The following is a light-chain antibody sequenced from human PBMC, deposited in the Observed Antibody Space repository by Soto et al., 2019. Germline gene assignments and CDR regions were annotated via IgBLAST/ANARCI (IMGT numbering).Light chain of an antibody. J-gene: IGLJ1*01. CDR1: NIGNIN. V-gene: IGLV3-21*02. Sequence: SYELTQPPSVSVAPGQTATITCGGDNIGNINVHWYQQRPGQAPILVVYNDDDRPSGIPARCSGSNSGNTATLTISRVEAGDEADYYCQVWHRRSDHYVFGTGTKVTVL. CDR3: QVWHRRSDHYV. CDR2: NDD.